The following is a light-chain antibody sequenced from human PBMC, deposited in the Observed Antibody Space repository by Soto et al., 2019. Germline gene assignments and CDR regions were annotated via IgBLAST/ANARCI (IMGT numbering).Light chain of an antibody. J-gene: IGLJ2*01. V-gene: IGLV2-14*01. CDR1: SSDVGAYNY. CDR3: SSYTTSSTVV. CDR2: DVS. Sequence: QSVLTQPASVSGSPGQSITISCTGTSSDVGAYNYVYWYQQHPGKAPKLMIYDVSNRPSGVSIRFSGSKSDNTASLTISRLQAEDEADYYCSSYTTSSTVVFGGGTKRPS.